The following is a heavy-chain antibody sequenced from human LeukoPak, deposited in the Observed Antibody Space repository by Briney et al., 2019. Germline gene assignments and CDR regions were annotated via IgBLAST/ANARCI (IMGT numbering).Heavy chain of an antibody. J-gene: IGHJ6*02. D-gene: IGHD6-19*01. CDR1: GGTFSSYA. V-gene: IGHV1-69*13. CDR3: ARAVAGTGYYYGMDV. CDR2: IIPIFGTA. Sequence: SVKVSCTASGGTFSSYAISWVRQAPGQGLEWMGGIIPIFGTANYAQKFQGRVTITADESTSTAYMELSSLRSEDTAVYYCARAVAGTGYYYGMDVWGQGTTVTVSS.